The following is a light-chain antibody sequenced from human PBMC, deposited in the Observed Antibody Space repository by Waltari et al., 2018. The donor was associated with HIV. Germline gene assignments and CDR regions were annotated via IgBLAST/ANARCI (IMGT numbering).Light chain of an antibody. Sequence: VLTQSPGTLSLSPGQRVTLSCGASQSISNSLAWYQQKPGQAPRLLVYDASIRATGIPDRFSGSGFGTDFTLTISSLEPEDFAVYHCQQRSDWPRLTFGGGTKVEIK. CDR3: QQRSDWPRLT. J-gene: IGKJ4*01. V-gene: IGKV3-11*01. CDR1: QSISNS. CDR2: DAS.